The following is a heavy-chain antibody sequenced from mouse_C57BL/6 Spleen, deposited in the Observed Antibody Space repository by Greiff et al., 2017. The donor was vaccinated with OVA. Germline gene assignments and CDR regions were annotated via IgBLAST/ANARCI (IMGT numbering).Heavy chain of an antibody. V-gene: IGHV1-64*01. Sequence: VQLQQPGAELVKPGASVKLSCKASGYTFTSYWMHWVKQRPGQGLEWIGMIHPNSGSTNYNEKFKSKATLTVDKSSSTAYMQLSSLTSEDSAVYYCAKLDSSGYGLAYWGQGTLVTVSA. CDR3: AKLDSSGYGLAY. J-gene: IGHJ3*01. D-gene: IGHD3-2*02. CDR1: GYTFTSYW. CDR2: IHPNSGST.